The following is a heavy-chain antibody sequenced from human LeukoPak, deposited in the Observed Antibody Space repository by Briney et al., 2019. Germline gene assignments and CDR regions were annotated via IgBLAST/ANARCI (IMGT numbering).Heavy chain of an antibody. D-gene: IGHD5-12*01. V-gene: IGHV3-7*01. J-gene: IGHJ4*02. Sequence: GGSLRLSCAASGFTFSSYWMSWVRQAPGKGLEWVANIKEDGSEKYYVDSEKGRFTISRDNADNSLYLQMNSLGAEDTAVYYCARDKRASAYTGSLFDYWGQGALVTVSS. CDR2: IKEDGSEK. CDR3: ARDKRASAYTGSLFDY. CDR1: GFTFSSYW.